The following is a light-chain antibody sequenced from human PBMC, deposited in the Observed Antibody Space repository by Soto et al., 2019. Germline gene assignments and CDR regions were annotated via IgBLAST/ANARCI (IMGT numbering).Light chain of an antibody. CDR2: KAS. Sequence: DIQMTQSPSTLYASVGDRVTITCRASQSISSWLAWYQQKPGKAPNLLIYKASSLESGVQSRFSGSGSGAEFTLTISSLQPDDFATYYCQQYNSYPLTFGGGTKVDLK. CDR1: QSISSW. CDR3: QQYNSYPLT. J-gene: IGKJ4*01. V-gene: IGKV1-5*03.